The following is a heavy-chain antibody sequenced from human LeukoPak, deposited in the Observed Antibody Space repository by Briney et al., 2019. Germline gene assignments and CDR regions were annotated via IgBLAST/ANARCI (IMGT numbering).Heavy chain of an antibody. CDR3: ARDFGFSSRIAAAGRYFDY. J-gene: IGHJ4*02. Sequence: SDTLSLTCTVSGGSISSSSYYWGWIRQPPGKGLEWIRSIYYSGSTYYNPSLKSRVTISVDTSKNQFSLKLSSVTAADTAVYYCARDFGFSSRIAAAGRYFDYWGQGTLVTVSS. V-gene: IGHV4-39*02. CDR2: IYYSGST. CDR1: GGSISSSSYY. D-gene: IGHD6-13*01.